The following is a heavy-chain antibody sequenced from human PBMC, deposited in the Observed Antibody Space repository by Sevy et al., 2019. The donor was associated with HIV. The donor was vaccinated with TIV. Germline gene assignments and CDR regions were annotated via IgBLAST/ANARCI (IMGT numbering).Heavy chain of an antibody. J-gene: IGHJ4*02. Sequence: GGSLRLSCTASGFTFGDYAMSWFRQAPGKGLEWVGLIRSKAYGGTTEYAASVKGRFTISRDDSKSIAYLQMNSLKTEDTAVYYCTRDRKGAARPTDDYWGQGTLVTVSS. CDR2: IRSKAYGGTT. V-gene: IGHV3-49*03. CDR3: TRDRKGAARPTDDY. CDR1: GFTFGDYA. D-gene: IGHD6-6*01.